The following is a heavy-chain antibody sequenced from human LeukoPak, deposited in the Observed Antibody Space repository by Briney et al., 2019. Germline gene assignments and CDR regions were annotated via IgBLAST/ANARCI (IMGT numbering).Heavy chain of an antibody. V-gene: IGHV1-69*13. J-gene: IGHJ5*02. Sequence: ASVKVSCKASGYTFTSYAMNWVRQAPAQGLEWMGVFIPIFGTANYAQKFQGRVTITADESTSTAYMELSSLRSEDTAVYYCARATVTTYNWFDPWGQGTLVTVSS. CDR2: FIPIFGTA. CDR1: GYTFTSYA. CDR3: ARATVTTYNWFDP. D-gene: IGHD4-17*01.